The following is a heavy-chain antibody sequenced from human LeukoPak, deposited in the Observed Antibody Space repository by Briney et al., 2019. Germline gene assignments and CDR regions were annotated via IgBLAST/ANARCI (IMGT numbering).Heavy chain of an antibody. J-gene: IGHJ4*02. V-gene: IGHV1-2*02. CDR2: INPNSGGT. Sequence: GASVKVSCKASGYTFTGYYMHWVRQAPGQGLEWMGWINPNSGGTNYAQKFQGRVTMTRDTSISTAYMELSRLRSDDTAVYYCAQYCSSTSCYPFDYWGQGTLVTVSS. CDR3: AQYCSSTSCYPFDY. CDR1: GYTFTGYY. D-gene: IGHD2-2*01.